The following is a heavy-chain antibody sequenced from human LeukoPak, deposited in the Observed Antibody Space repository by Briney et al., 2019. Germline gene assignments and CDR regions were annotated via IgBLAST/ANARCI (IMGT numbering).Heavy chain of an antibody. CDR1: CFHLRRYV. V-gene: IGHV3-33*06. CDR2: ILSEGDHK. J-gene: IGHJ3*02. Sequence: GRPLTLFCSATCFHLRRYVLEWDRPAPGKGLEWVWVILSEGDHKFYADSEKVRFTFSRDNSRNTLSLQMNSLRAEDTAVYYCVKERGPFDAFDIWGQGTMVTVSS. CDR3: VKERGPFDAFDI.